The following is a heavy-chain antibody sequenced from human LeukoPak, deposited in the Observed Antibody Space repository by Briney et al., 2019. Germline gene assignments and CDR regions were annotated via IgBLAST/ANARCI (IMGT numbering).Heavy chain of an antibody. CDR1: GYSFTSCW. V-gene: IGHV5-51*01. D-gene: IGHD3-3*01. CDR3: ARGFLEWLSFDY. CDR2: IYPGDSDT. J-gene: IGHJ4*02. Sequence: GESLEISCKGSGYSFTSCWIGRVRQMPGKGLEWMGIIYPGDSDTRYSPSFQGQVTLSADKSISTAYLQWSSLKASDTAMYYCARGFLEWLSFDYWGQGTLVTVSS.